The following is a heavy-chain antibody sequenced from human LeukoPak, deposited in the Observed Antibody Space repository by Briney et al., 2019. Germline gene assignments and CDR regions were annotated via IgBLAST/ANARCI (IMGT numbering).Heavy chain of an antibody. CDR1: GFTFSSYN. CDR2: LWYDGSNK. J-gene: IGHJ4*02. D-gene: IGHD3-22*01. Sequence: PGGSLRLSCAASGFTFSSYNMHWVRQAPGKGLEWVAVLWYDGSNKYCADSVKGRFTISRDNSKNTLCVQMNSLRVEDTAVYYCVRDLRYYDSSGSDYWGQGTLVTVSS. V-gene: IGHV3-33*01. CDR3: VRDLRYYDSSGSDY.